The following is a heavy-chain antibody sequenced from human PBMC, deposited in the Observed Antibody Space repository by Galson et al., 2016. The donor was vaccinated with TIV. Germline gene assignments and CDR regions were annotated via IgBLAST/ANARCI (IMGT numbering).Heavy chain of an antibody. D-gene: IGHD3-3*01. J-gene: IGHJ4*02. Sequence: SLRLSCAASEFSFRNYAMSWVRQAPGRGLEWVSGIGGSGGSPYYGDSVKGRFTISRDNSKNILYLQMNSLRAEDTAVYYCAKRPIITIFGAGSNYCDSWGQVTLVTVSS. CDR2: IGGSGGSP. CDR1: EFSFRNYA. V-gene: IGHV3-23*01. CDR3: AKRPIITIFGAGSNYCDS.